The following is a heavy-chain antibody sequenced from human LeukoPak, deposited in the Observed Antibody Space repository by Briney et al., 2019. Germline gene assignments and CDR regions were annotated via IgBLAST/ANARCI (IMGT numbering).Heavy chain of an antibody. CDR1: GFTFSSYW. Sequence: GGSLRLSCAASGFTFSSYWMSWVRQAPGKGLEWVANIKQDGSEKYYVDSVKGRFTISRDNAKNSLYLQMNSLRAEDTAVYYCAKDLHYYGSGPADYWGQGTLVTVSS. V-gene: IGHV3-7*01. CDR3: AKDLHYYGSGPADY. CDR2: IKQDGSEK. D-gene: IGHD3-10*01. J-gene: IGHJ4*02.